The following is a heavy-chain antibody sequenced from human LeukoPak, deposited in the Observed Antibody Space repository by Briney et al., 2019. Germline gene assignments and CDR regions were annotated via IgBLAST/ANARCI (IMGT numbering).Heavy chain of an antibody. J-gene: IGHJ4*02. Sequence: QTGGSLRLSCGASGITFSSYSMNWVRQAPGKGLEWVSYISSSGSTKYYADSVKGRFTISRDNARNSLYLQMNGLRAEDTAVYFCARGGLSIMGFWGQGTLVTVSS. CDR2: ISSSGSTK. V-gene: IGHV3-48*01. CDR1: GITFSSYS. CDR3: ARGGLSIMGF. D-gene: IGHD2/OR15-2a*01.